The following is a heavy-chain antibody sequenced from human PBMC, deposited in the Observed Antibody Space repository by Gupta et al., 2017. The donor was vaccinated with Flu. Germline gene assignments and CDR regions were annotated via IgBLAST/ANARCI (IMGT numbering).Heavy chain of an antibody. V-gene: IGHV3-23*01. J-gene: IGHJ3*02. D-gene: IGHD1-26*01. CDR3: AKDVGLSGSYSAFDI. CDR1: GFTVSSYA. Sequence: EVQLLESGGGLVQPGGSLRLSCAASGFTVSSYALSWVRQATGKGLDWVSAISGSGGSTYYADSLNGRFTISRDNSKNTLYLQMNSLRAEDTAVYYCAKDVGLSGSYSAFDIWGQGTMVTVSS. CDR2: ISGSGGST.